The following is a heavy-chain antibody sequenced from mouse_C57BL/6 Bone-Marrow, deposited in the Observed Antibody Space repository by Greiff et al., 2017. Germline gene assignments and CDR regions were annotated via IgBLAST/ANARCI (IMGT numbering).Heavy chain of an antibody. CDR3: ARDPRWLLLDY. Sequence: DVQLVESGGGLVKPGGSLNLSCAASGFTFSSYAMSWVRQTPEKRLEWVATISDGGSYTYYPDNVKGRFTISRDNAKNNLYLQMSHLKSEDTAMYYCARDPRWLLLDYWGQGTTLTVSS. CDR2: ISDGGSYT. D-gene: IGHD2-3*01. V-gene: IGHV5-4*01. CDR1: GFTFSSYA. J-gene: IGHJ2*01.